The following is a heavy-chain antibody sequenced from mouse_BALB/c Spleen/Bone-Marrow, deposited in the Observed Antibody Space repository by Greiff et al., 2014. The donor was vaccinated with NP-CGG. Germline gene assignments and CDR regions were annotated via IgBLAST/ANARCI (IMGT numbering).Heavy chain of an antibody. J-gene: IGHJ4*01. V-gene: IGHV2-9*02. Sequence: LQESGPGLEESSQSLSISCTVSGFSLISYGVHWIRQRPGKGLEWLGVIWPGGSTNYNSALMSRLSISKDNSKSQVFLKMNSLQSDDTAMYYCARDLYYDYDVGAMDYWGQGTSVTVSS. CDR3: ARDLYYDYDVGAMDY. D-gene: IGHD2-4*01. CDR2: IWPGGST. CDR1: GFSLISYG.